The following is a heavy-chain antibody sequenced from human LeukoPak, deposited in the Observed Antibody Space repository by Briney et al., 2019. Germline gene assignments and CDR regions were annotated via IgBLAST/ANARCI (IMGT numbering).Heavy chain of an antibody. D-gene: IGHD3-22*01. Sequence: PSETLSLTCTVSGGSISSYYWHWIRQPPGKGLEWIGYFYYSGSTDYNPSLKSRVTISVDTSKNQFSLYLSSVTAADTAHYYCARSSYYYDSFDSWGQGTLVTVSS. CDR1: GGSISSYY. J-gene: IGHJ4*02. V-gene: IGHV4-59*08. CDR3: ARSSYYYDSFDS. CDR2: FYYSGST.